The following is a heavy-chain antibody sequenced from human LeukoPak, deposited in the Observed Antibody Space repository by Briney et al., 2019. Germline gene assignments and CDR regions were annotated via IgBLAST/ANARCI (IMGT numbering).Heavy chain of an antibody. CDR2: ISGNGGKT. J-gene: IGHJ4*02. D-gene: IGHD7-27*01. CDR3: AKDLHWGFDY. Sequence: GGSLRLSCAASGFTVSSNYMSWVRQAPGKGLEWVSAISGNGGKTYYADSVKGRFTISRDNSKSTLYLQMSSLRAEDTAVYYCAKDLHWGFDYWGQGILVTVSS. CDR1: GFTVSSNY. V-gene: IGHV3-23*01.